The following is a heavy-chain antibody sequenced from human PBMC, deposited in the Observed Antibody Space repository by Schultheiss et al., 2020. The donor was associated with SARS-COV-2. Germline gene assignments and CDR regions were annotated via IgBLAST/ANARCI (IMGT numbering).Heavy chain of an antibody. CDR2: ISAYNGNT. Sequence: ASVKVSCKASGYTFTSYGISWVRQAPGQGLEWMGWISAYNGNTNYAQKLQGRVTMTTDTSTSTAYMELRSLRSDDTAVYYCARDRYVGSGSYHGFDYWGQGTLVTVSS. V-gene: IGHV1-18*01. J-gene: IGHJ4*02. CDR3: ARDRYVGSGSYHGFDY. D-gene: IGHD1-26*01. CDR1: GYTFTSYG.